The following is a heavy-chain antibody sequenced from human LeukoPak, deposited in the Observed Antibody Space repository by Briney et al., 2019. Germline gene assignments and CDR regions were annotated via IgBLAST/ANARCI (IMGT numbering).Heavy chain of an antibody. J-gene: IGHJ5*02. V-gene: IGHV3-48*03. CDR3: ARVVDYGWFDP. CDR2: ISSSARTI. D-gene: IGHD3-16*01. CDR1: GFSLSSYE. Sequence: PGGSLRLSCAASGFSLSSYEMTWVRQAPGKGLEWVSSISSSARTIYYADSVKGRFTISRDNAKNSLYLQMNSVRDEDTAVYYCARVVDYGWFDPWGQGTLVAVSS.